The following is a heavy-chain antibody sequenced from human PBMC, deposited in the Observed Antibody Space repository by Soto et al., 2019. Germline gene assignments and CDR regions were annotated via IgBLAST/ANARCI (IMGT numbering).Heavy chain of an antibody. D-gene: IGHD1-1*01. Sequence: ASVKVSCTASENTFSTYLVHWVRQVHGQGLEWMGWHNGYNGQTEYSQKFQGRVTITRDTSAKTAYLELRSLTSEDTAVYYCAGPHDRAGLGTWGQGTLVTVSS. CDR2: HNGYNGQT. V-gene: IGHV1-3*01. CDR3: AGPHDRAGLGT. CDR1: ENTFSTYL. J-gene: IGHJ5*02.